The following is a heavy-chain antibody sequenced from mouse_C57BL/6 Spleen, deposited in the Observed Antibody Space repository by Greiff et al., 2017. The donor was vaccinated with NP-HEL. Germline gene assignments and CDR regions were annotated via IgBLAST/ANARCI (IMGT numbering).Heavy chain of an antibody. CDR1: GFTFSNYW. Sequence: EVKLMESGGGLVQPGGSMKLSCVASGFTFSNYWMNWVRQSPEKGLEWVAQIRLKSDNYATHYAESVKGRFTISRDDSKSSVYLQMNNLRAEDTGIYYCTDGSLYYYAMDYWGQGTSVTVSS. CDR2: IRLKSDNYAT. V-gene: IGHV6-3*01. J-gene: IGHJ4*01. CDR3: TDGSLYYYAMDY. D-gene: IGHD1-1*01.